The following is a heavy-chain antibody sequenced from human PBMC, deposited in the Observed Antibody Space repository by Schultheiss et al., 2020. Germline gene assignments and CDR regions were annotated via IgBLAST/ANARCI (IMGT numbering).Heavy chain of an antibody. Sequence: SGPTLVKPTQTLTLTCTFSGFSLSTSGVGVGWIRQPPGKALEWLALIYWNDDKRYSPSLKSRLTITKDTSKNQVVLTMTNMDPVDTATYYCARIRYYYDSSGYVPYYFDYWGQGSLVTVFS. CDR3: ARIRYYYDSSGYVPYYFDY. CDR2: IYWNDDK. D-gene: IGHD3-22*01. V-gene: IGHV2-5*01. CDR1: GFSLSTSGVG. J-gene: IGHJ4*02.